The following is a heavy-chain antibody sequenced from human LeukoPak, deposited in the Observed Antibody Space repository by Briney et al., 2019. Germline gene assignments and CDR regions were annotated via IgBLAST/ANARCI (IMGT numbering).Heavy chain of an antibody. CDR2: IYYSGST. V-gene: IGHV4-59*01. CDR3: STAVAGTDY. J-gene: IGHJ4*02. D-gene: IGHD6-19*01. Sequence: SETLSLTCTVSGGSISSYYWSWIRQPPGKGLEWIGYIYYSGSTNYNPSLKSRVTISVDTSKDQFSLKLSSVTAADTAVYYCSTAVAGTDYWGQGTLVTVSS. CDR1: GGSISSYY.